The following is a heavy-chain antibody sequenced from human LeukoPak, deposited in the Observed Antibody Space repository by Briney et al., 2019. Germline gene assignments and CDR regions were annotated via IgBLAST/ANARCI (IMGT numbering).Heavy chain of an antibody. D-gene: IGHD6-19*01. J-gene: IGHJ4*02. V-gene: IGHV3-30*02. CDR2: IRYDGGNK. Sequence: PGGSLRLSCAASGFTFSNYGMHWVRQAPGKGLEWVALIRYDGGNKYYADSVKGRFTISRDNSKNTLYLQVNSLRAEDTAVYYCAKDLQIAVAGKYFDYWGQGTLVTVSS. CDR1: GFTFSNYG. CDR3: AKDLQIAVAGKYFDY.